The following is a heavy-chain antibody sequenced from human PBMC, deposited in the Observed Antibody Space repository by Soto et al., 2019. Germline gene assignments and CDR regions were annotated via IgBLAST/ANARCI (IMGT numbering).Heavy chain of an antibody. CDR2: ISSSGSTI. V-gene: IGHV3-48*03. J-gene: IGHJ6*02. Sequence: PGGSLRLSCAASGFTFSSYEMNWVRQAPGKGLEWVSYISSSGSTIYYADSVKGRFTISRDNAKNSLYLQMNSLRAEDTAVYYCARAPPYSSSWYPYYYGMDVWGQGTTVTVSS. CDR3: ARAPPYSSSWYPYYYGMDV. CDR1: GFTFSSYE. D-gene: IGHD6-13*01.